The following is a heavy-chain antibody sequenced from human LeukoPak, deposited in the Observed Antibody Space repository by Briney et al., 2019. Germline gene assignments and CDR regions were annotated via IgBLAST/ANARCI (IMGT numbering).Heavy chain of an antibody. Sequence: ASVKVSCKASGYIFTSCTMHWVRQAPGQRLEWMGRINAGNGNTKYSQNFQGRVTITRDTSASTAYMELSSLRSEDTAAYYCARDRTADGMFDYWGQGTLVTVSS. CDR1: GYIFTSCT. D-gene: IGHD6-13*01. J-gene: IGHJ4*02. CDR3: ARDRTADGMFDY. CDR2: INAGNGNT. V-gene: IGHV1-3*01.